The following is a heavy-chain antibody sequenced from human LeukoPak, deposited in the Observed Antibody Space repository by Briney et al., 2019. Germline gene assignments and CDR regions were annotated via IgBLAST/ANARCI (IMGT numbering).Heavy chain of an antibody. D-gene: IGHD4-17*01. CDR1: GFVFGSYG. Sequence: GGSLRLSCAASGFVFGSYGMHWVRQAPVKGLEWVAFTPYHGVSRYYTESVKGRFTISRDNSKSTLYLQMNSLRIEDTAVYYCAKDRHGDYTSDYWGQGTLVIVSS. CDR2: TPYHGVSR. CDR3: AKDRHGDYTSDY. J-gene: IGHJ4*02. V-gene: IGHV3-30*02.